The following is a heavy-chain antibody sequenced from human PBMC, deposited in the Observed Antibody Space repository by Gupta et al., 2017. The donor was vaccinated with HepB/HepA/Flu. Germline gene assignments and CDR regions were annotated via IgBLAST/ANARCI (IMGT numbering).Heavy chain of an antibody. D-gene: IGHD6-6*01. V-gene: IGHV1-69*04. CDR1: GGTFSSYA. Sequence: QVQLVQSGAEVKKPGSSVKVSCKASGGTFSSYAISWVRQAPGQGLEWMGRIIPILGIANYAQKFQGRVTITADKSTSTAYMELSSLRSEDTAVYYCARGEQLARPAENRWFDPWGQGTLVTVSS. CDR2: IIPILGIA. J-gene: IGHJ5*02. CDR3: ARGEQLARPAENRWFDP.